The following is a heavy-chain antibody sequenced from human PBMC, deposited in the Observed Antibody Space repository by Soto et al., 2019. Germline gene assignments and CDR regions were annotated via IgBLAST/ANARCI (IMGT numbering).Heavy chain of an antibody. D-gene: IGHD1-26*01. Sequence: QVQLVQSGAEVKKPGASVKVSCKASGYTFTSYGISWVRQAPGQGLEWMGWISAYNGNTKYVQKLQGRVTMTTDTSTSTAYRELRSLRSDDTAVYYGARDAAVGLFDYWGQGTLVTVSS. CDR3: ARDAAVGLFDY. CDR2: ISAYNGNT. CDR1: GYTFTSYG. J-gene: IGHJ4*02. V-gene: IGHV1-18*01.